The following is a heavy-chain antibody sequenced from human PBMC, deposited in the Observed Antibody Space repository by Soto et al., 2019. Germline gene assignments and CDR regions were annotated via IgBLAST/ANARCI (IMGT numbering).Heavy chain of an antibody. V-gene: IGHV4-59*01. CDR3: ARAKKGSSRWYRGAGYYYGMDV. CDR2: IYYSGST. Sequence: SETLSLTCTVSGGSISSYYWSWIRQPPGKGLEWIGYIYYSGSTNYNPSLKSRVTISVDTSKNQFSLKLSSVTAADTAVYYCARAKKGSSRWYRGAGYYYGMDVWGQGTTVTVS. J-gene: IGHJ6*02. D-gene: IGHD6-13*01. CDR1: GGSISSYY.